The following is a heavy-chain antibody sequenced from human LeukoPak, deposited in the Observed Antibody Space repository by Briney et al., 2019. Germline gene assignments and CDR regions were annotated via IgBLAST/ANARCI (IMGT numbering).Heavy chain of an antibody. Sequence: GGSLRLSCVASGFTFSSYGMHWVRQAPGKGLEWVAVISNDGSNKYYADSVKGRFTISRDNSKNTLYLQMNSLRAEDTAVYYCAKGRGAFDIWGQGAMVTVSS. J-gene: IGHJ3*02. CDR1: GFTFSSYG. D-gene: IGHD3-10*01. CDR2: ISNDGSNK. CDR3: AKGRGAFDI. V-gene: IGHV3-30*18.